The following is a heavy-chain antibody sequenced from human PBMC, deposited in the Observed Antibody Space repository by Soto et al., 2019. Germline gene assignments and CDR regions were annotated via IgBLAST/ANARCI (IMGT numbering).Heavy chain of an antibody. J-gene: IGHJ5*02. CDR2: IIPIFGTA. CDR1: GGTFSSYA. D-gene: IGHD6-13*01. CDR3: ASYGIANNWFDP. Sequence: ASVKVSCKASGGTFSSYAISWVRQAPGQGLEWMGGIIPIFGTANYARKFQGRVTITADESTSTAYMELSSLRSEDTAVYYCASYGIANNWFDPWGQGTLVTVSS. V-gene: IGHV1-69*13.